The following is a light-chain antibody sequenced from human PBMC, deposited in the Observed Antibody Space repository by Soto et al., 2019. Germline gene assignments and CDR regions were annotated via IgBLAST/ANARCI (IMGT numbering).Light chain of an antibody. CDR2: DVS. Sequence: SALTQPRSVSGSPGQSVTISCTGTSSDVGGSDYVSWYLLHPGKAPKLMIYDVSERPSGVPDRFSGSKSGNTASLTISGLQPEDEADYYCSSYAGIYTYVFGTGTKLTVL. CDR3: SSYAGIYTYV. V-gene: IGLV2-11*01. J-gene: IGLJ1*01. CDR1: SSDVGGSDY.